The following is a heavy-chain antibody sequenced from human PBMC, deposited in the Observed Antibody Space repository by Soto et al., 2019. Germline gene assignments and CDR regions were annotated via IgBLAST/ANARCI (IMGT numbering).Heavy chain of an antibody. Sequence: QVQLVQSGAEVKKPGASVKVSCKASGYTFTSYGISWVRQAPGQGLEWMGWISAYNGNTNYAQKPQGRGTMTTDTSASTAYMELRSLRSDDTAVYYCARGASEQWLVLYAFDIWGQGTMVTVSS. CDR1: GYTFTSYG. D-gene: IGHD6-19*01. CDR3: ARGASEQWLVLYAFDI. CDR2: ISAYNGNT. J-gene: IGHJ3*02. V-gene: IGHV1-18*01.